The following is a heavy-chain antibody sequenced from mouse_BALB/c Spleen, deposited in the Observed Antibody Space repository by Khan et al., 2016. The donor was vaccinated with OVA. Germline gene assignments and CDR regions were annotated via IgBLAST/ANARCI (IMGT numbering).Heavy chain of an antibody. D-gene: IGHD2-4*01. CDR2: IWSAGST. J-gene: IGHJ3*01. CDR3: ARRGYDYGRGALFAY. CDR1: GFSLTNYS. Sequence: QVQLKESGPGLVQPSQSLSITCTVSGFSLTNYSVHWVRQSPGKGLEWLGVIWSAGSTDYNAAFISRLTIRKDNARSQVFFKMNSLQPNGTAIYYCARRGYDYGRGALFAYWGQGTLVTVSA. V-gene: IGHV2-2*02.